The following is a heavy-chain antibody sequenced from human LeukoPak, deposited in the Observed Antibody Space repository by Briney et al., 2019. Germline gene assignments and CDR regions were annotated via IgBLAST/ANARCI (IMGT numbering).Heavy chain of an antibody. J-gene: IGHJ3*02. V-gene: IGHV3-7*01. D-gene: IGHD3-10*01. CDR3: ARAPYYGSGRVAFDI. CDR1: GFTFSSYW. Sequence: GGSLRLSCAASGFTFSSYWMSWVRQAPGKGLEWVANIKQDGSEKYYVDSVKGRFTISRDNAKNSLYLQMNSLRAEDTAVYYCARAPYYGSGRVAFDIWGQGTMVTVSS. CDR2: IKQDGSEK.